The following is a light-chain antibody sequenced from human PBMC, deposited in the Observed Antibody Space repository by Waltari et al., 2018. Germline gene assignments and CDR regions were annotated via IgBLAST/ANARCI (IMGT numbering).Light chain of an antibody. CDR2: GTS. J-gene: IGLJ3*02. CDR3: QSYDSSLTSGVV. V-gene: IGLV1-40*01. Sequence: QSVLTQPPSGSGAPGQRVTIPCSWSSSNIGAGHGVHWSQVFPRAAPKLPIYGTSNRPSGVPDRFSGSKSGTSASLAITGLQAEDEADYYCQSYDSSLTSGVVFGGGTKVTVL. CDR1: SSNIGAGHG.